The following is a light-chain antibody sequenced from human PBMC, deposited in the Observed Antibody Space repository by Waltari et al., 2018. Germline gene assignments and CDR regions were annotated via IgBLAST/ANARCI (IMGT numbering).Light chain of an antibody. CDR1: QSLNNW. CDR2: KAS. V-gene: IGKV1-5*03. J-gene: IGKJ4*01. CDR3: QQYNSGTLT. Sequence: DIQLTQSPSTLSASVGDRVTITCRASQSLNNWLAWYKQRPGKAPKSLIFKASNLAFGVPSRFSGSGSGTEFTRTISSLQPDDFATYYCQQYNSGTLTFGGGTKVEIK.